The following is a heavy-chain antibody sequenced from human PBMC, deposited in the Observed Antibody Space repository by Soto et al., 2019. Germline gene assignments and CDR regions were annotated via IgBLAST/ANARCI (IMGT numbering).Heavy chain of an antibody. V-gene: IGHV4-61*01. J-gene: IGHJ4*02. CDR2: IYYSGGT. D-gene: IGHD3-16*01. Sequence: QVQLQESGPGLVKPSETLSLTCTVSGGSVRSGSYYWSWIRQPPGKGLEWIGYIYYSGGTNYNPPLKSRVTISLDTSKNQFPLGVSSVTAADTAVYFCGRGGGGGYWGQGTLVTVSS. CDR3: GRGGGGGY. CDR1: GGSVRSGSYY.